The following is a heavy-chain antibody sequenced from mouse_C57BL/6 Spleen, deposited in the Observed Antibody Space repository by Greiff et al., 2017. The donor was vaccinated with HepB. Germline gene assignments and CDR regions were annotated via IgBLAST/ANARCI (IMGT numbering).Heavy chain of an antibody. CDR2: ISDGGSYT. J-gene: IGHJ3*01. Sequence: VQLQQSGGGLVKPGGSLKLSCAASGFTFSSYAMSWVRQTPEKRLEWVATISDGGSYTYYPDNVKGRFTISRDNAKNNLYLQMSHLKSEDTAMYYCASSPYGNHEDWFAYWGQGTLVTVSA. D-gene: IGHD2-1*01. CDR3: ASSPYGNHEDWFAY. V-gene: IGHV5-4*01. CDR1: GFTFSSYA.